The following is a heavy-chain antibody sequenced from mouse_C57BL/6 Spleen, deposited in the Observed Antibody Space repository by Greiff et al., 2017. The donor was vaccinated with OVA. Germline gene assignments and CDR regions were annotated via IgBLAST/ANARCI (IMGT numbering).Heavy chain of an antibody. CDR3: ARSTPGSSTGYFDV. CDR2: INPNYGTT. J-gene: IGHJ1*03. CDR1: GYSFTDYN. D-gene: IGHD1-1*01. Sequence: VQLKESGPELVKPGASVKISCKASGYSFTDYNMNWVKQSNGKSLEWIGVINPNYGTTSYNQKFKGKATLTVDQSSSTAYMQLNSLTSEDSAVDYCARSTPGSSTGYFDVWGTGTTVTVSS. V-gene: IGHV1-39*01.